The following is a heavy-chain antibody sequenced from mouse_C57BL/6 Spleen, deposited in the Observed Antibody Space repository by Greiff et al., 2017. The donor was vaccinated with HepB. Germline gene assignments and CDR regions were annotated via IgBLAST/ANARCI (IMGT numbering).Heavy chain of an antibody. J-gene: IGHJ3*01. CDR2: IHPNSGST. CDR3: ARSYYDYDGTFAY. V-gene: IGHV1-64*01. CDR1: GYTFTSYW. Sequence: QVQLQQPGAELVKPGASVKLSCKASGYTFTSYWMHWVKQRPGQGLEWIGMIHPNSGSTNYNEKFKSKATLTVDKSSSTAYMQLSSLTSEDSAVYYCARSYYDYDGTFAYWGQGTLVTVSA. D-gene: IGHD2-4*01.